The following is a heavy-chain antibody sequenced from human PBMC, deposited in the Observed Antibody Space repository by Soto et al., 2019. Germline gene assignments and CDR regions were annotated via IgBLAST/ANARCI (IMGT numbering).Heavy chain of an antibody. V-gene: IGHV4-39*01. CDR3: ARSERAGDGD. D-gene: IGHD2-21*01. Sequence: QLQLQESGPGLVKPSETLSLTCTVSGGSIVSSYSYWGWIRQPPGKGLEWIGNIYYSGSAYYNPSLESRVTIAIDTSKNQFSLKLNSVTAADTAVYYCARSERAGDGDWGQGTLVTVSS. J-gene: IGHJ4*02. CDR2: IYYSGSA. CDR1: GGSIVSSYSY.